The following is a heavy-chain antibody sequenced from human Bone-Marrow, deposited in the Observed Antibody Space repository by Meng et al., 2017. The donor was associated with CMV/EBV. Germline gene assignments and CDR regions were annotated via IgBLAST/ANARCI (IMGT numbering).Heavy chain of an antibody. D-gene: IGHD1-26*01. CDR2: ISDYNGNT. J-gene: IGHJ5*01. Sequence: ASVKVTCKSSGYNFRHYGISWVRQAPGQGLEGMGWISDYNGNTNYAQQLQGRVTMTTDTSTSTAYMELRRLRSDDTGVYYCARSGQWELLGGRGFDPWGQGTLVTVSS. V-gene: IGHV1-18*01. CDR1: GYNFRHYG. CDR3: ARSGQWELLGGRGFDP.